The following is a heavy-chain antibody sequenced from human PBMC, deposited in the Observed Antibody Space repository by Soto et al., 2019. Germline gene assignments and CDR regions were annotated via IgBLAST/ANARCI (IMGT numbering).Heavy chain of an antibody. CDR2: VEPSGSYT. V-gene: IGHV5-10-1*01. Sequence: GESLKISCKGSGYILTSYWISWVLQIPGKGLEGVWRVEPSGSYTNYCPSFQGPVTIPADKCISTAYLQWSTREAPDTAMYYCARHPACCGYANYYSPYCMDLWGQGTPGTVSS. D-gene: IGHD2-21*01. CDR3: ARHPACCGYANYYSPYCMDL. CDR1: GYILTSYW. J-gene: IGHJ6*02.